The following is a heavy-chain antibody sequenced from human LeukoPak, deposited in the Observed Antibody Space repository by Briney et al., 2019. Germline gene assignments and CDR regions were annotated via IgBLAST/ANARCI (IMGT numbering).Heavy chain of an antibody. Sequence: PGGSLKLSCAASGFTFSGSAMHWVRQAPGKGLEWMAVISYDGIDKYSADSVKGRFTVSRDNSKNTLYLQMNSLRAEDSAVYLCARSGYYYGSGSYLDSWGQGTLVTVSS. CDR3: ARSGYYYGSGSYLDS. V-gene: IGHV3-30-3*01. CDR1: GFTFSGSA. D-gene: IGHD3-10*01. J-gene: IGHJ4*02. CDR2: ISYDGIDK.